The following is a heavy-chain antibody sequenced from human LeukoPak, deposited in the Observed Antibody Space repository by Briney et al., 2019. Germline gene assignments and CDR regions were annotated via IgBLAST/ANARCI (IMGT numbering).Heavy chain of an antibody. CDR1: GGSISSYY. Sequence: SETLSLTCTGSGGSISSYYWSWIRQPPGKGLDWIGYIYYSGSTNYNPSLKSRVTISVDTSKNQFSLKLSSVTAADTAVYYCAAEDLVATIGYWGQGTLVTVSS. J-gene: IGHJ4*02. D-gene: IGHD5-12*01. CDR3: AAEDLVATIGY. V-gene: IGHV4-59*01. CDR2: IYYSGST.